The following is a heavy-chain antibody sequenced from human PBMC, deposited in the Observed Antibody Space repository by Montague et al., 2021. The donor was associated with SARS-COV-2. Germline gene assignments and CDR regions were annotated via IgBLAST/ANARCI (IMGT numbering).Heavy chain of an antibody. CDR1: IGSISSGSYY. V-gene: IGHV4-61*02. CDR3: ARDGYSSGWNGLHWFAP. J-gene: IGHJ5*02. CDR2: IYTSGST. Sequence: TLSLTCTVSIGSISSGSYYWSWIRQPAGKGLEWIGRIYTSGSTNYNPSLKSRVTISVDTSKNQFSLKLSSVTAADTAVYYCARDGYSSGWNGLHWFAPGAKGPLV. D-gene: IGHD6-25*01.